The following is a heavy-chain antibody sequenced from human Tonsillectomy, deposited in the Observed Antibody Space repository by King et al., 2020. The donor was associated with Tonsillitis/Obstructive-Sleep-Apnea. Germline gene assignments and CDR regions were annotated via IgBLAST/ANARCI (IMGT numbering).Heavy chain of an antibody. CDR3: AHTMTKITDLDY. V-gene: IGHV2-5*02. CDR1: GFSLSTAGVG. Sequence: TLQESGPTLVKPTQTLTLTCTFSGFSLSTAGVGVGWIRQPPGEALEWLALIYWDDDKRYSPSLKSRLTITKYTSKNQVILTMINMDPVDTATYYCAHTMTKITDLDYWGQGTLVTVSS. J-gene: IGHJ4*02. D-gene: IGHD4-11*01. CDR2: IYWDDDK.